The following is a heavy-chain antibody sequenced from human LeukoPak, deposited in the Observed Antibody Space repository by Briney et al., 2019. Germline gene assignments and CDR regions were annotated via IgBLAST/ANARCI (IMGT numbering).Heavy chain of an antibody. Sequence: ETLSLTCTVSGGSISSGGYYWSRIRQHPGKGLVWLAHIYWDDDKRYSPSLKSRLTITKDTSKNQVVLTMTNMDPVDTATYYCAHSRYYYDSSGYDFDYWGQGTLVTVSS. V-gene: IGHV2-5*08. D-gene: IGHD3-22*01. J-gene: IGHJ4*02. CDR3: AHSRYYYDSSGYDFDY. CDR1: GGSISSGGYY. CDR2: IYWDDDK.